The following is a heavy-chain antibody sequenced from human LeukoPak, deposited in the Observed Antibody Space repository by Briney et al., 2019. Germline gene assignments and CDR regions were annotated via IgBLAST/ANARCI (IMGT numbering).Heavy chain of an antibody. CDR2: INPKSGDT. J-gene: IGHJ4*02. CDR3: VRDLTGGSGD. V-gene: IGHV1-2*02. CDR1: GYTFTDYH. Sequence: ASVKVSCKASGYTFTDYHMHWVRQAPGQTFEWLAWINPKSGDTHYTQKFQGRVTVTTDTSITSVYMELSGLQSDDTAVYYCVRDLTGGSGDWGQGTLVTVSS. D-gene: IGHD6-19*01.